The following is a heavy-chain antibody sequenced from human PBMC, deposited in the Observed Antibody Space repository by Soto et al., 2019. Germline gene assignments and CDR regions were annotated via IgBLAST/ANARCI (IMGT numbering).Heavy chain of an antibody. CDR3: ARVAYSYEYYFDY. J-gene: IGHJ4*02. V-gene: IGHV4-30-4*01. Sequence: SETLSLTCTVSGGSISSGDYYWSWIRQPPGKGLEWIGYIYYSGSTYYNPSLKSRATISVDTSKNQFSLKLSSVTAADTAVYYCARVAYSYEYYFDYWGQGTLVTVSS. CDR1: GGSISSGDYY. CDR2: IYYSGST. D-gene: IGHD5-18*01.